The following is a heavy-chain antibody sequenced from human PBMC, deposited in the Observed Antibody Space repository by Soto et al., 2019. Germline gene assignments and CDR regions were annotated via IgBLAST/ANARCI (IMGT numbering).Heavy chain of an antibody. V-gene: IGHV4-59*01. Sequence: SETPSRTCSVSVGSISSYYWSWIRQPPGKGLEWIGYIYYSGSTNYNPSLKSRVTISVDTSKNQFSLKLSSVTAADTAVYYCARTQDPITIFGVVIRHYGMDVWGQGTTVTVSS. CDR3: ARTQDPITIFGVVIRHYGMDV. D-gene: IGHD3-3*01. CDR1: VGSISSYY. CDR2: IYYSGST. J-gene: IGHJ6*02.